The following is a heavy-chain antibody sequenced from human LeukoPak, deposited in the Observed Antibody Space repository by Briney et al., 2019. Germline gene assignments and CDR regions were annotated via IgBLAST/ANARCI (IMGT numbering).Heavy chain of an antibody. D-gene: IGHD2-15*01. CDR3: AKVGEDIVVVVAAYFDY. Sequence: PGGSLRLSCAASGFTFSSYAMSRVRQAPGKGLEWVSAISGSGGSTYYADSVKGRFTISRDNSKNTLYLQMNSLRAEDTAVYYCAKVGEDIVVVVAAYFDYWGQGTLVTVSS. V-gene: IGHV3-23*01. CDR2: ISGSGGST. J-gene: IGHJ4*02. CDR1: GFTFSSYA.